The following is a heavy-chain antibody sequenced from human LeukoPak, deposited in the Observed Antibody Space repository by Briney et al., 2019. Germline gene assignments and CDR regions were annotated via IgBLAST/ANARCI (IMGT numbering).Heavy chain of an antibody. CDR2: ISSSSSHI. V-gene: IGHV3-21*01. Sequence: GGSLRLSCAASGFTFSHYTMDWVRQAPGKGLEWVSSISSSSSHIYYADSVKGRFNISRDNAKNSVYPQMNGLRAEDTAVYYCARLSSGWTPFEYWGQGALVIVSS. CDR1: GFTFSHYT. CDR3: ARLSSGWTPFEY. J-gene: IGHJ4*02. D-gene: IGHD6-19*01.